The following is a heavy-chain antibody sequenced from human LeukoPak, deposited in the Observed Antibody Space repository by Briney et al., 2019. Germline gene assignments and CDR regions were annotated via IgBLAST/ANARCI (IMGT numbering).Heavy chain of an antibody. CDR2: INPNSGGT. CDR1: GYTFTGYY. D-gene: IGHD3-10*01. CDR3: ARESDSLWFGELLSPFGY. V-gene: IGHV1-2*06. J-gene: IGHJ4*02. Sequence: ASVKVSCKASGYTFTGYYMHWVRQAPGQGLEWMGRINPNSGGTNYAQKFQGRVTMTRDTSISTAYMELSRLRSDDTAVYYCARESDSLWFGELLSPFGYWGQGTLVTVSS.